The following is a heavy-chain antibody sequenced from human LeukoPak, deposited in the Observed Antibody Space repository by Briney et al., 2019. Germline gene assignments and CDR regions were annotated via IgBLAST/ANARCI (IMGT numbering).Heavy chain of an antibody. CDR2: ISGSGGST. V-gene: IGHV3-23*01. J-gene: IGHJ4*02. CDR3: AKDLYRGITIFGVVIDY. Sequence: GGSLRLSCAASGFTFSSYAMSWVRQAPGKGLEWVSAISGSGGSTYYADSVKGRFTISRDNSKNTLYLQMNSLRAEDTAVYYCAKDLYRGITIFGVVIDYWGQGTLVTVSS. CDR1: GFTFSSYA. D-gene: IGHD3-3*01.